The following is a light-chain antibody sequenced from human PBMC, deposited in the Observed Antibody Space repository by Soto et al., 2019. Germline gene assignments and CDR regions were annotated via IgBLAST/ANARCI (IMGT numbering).Light chain of an antibody. CDR1: QGISSY. CDR3: QQYYTYPQT. CDR2: AAS. V-gene: IGKV1-8*01. Sequence: AIRMTQSPSSFSASTGDRVTITCRASQGISSYLAWYQQKPGKAPKLLVYAASTLQYGVPSRFSGSGSGTDFTLTINCLQSEDFATYFCQQYYTYPQTFGQGTRVEV. J-gene: IGKJ2*01.